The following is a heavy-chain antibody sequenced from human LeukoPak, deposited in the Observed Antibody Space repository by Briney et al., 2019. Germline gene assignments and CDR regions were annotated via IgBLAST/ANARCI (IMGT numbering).Heavy chain of an antibody. Sequence: GKSLKISCRGSGYSFTSYWIGWVRQMPGKGLEWMGIIYPGDSDTRYSPSFQGQVTISADKSISTAYLQWSSLKASDTAMYYCARRGRRGYSGYDLLDYWGQGTLVTVSS. CDR1: GYSFTSYW. J-gene: IGHJ4*02. V-gene: IGHV5-51*01. CDR3: ARRGRRGYSGYDLLDY. D-gene: IGHD5-12*01. CDR2: IYPGDSDT.